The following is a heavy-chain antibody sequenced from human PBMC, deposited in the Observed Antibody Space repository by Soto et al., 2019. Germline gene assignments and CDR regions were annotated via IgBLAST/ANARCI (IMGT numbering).Heavy chain of an antibody. D-gene: IGHD1-1*01. V-gene: IGHV3-33*06. Sequence: GGSLSLSCAASGFNFRNYAMHWVRQAPGKGLEWVAVIWRDGSEKYYGASVKGRVTISRDNFKDTVSLQMNRLRVEDTAIYYCVKDPWRPTGPTGDNWLDTWGGGILVPV. CDR2: IWRDGSEK. CDR3: VKDPWRPTGPTGDNWLDT. CDR1: GFNFRNYA. J-gene: IGHJ5*02.